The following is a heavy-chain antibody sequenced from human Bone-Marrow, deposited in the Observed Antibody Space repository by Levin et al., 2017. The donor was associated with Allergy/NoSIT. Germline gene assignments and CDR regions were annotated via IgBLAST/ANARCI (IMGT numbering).Heavy chain of an antibody. CDR3: TTDPSGDEGLLDI. Sequence: LSLTCATSGFPFSNAWMTWVRQAPGKGLEWIGRIKIRTDGGATDYAAPVEGRFTISRDDSKNTLYLHMNSLKIEDTGVYYCTTDPSGDEGLLDIWGQGILVRVSS. V-gene: IGHV3-15*01. CDR1: GFPFSNAW. J-gene: IGHJ3*02. D-gene: IGHD5-24*01. CDR2: IKIRTDGGAT.